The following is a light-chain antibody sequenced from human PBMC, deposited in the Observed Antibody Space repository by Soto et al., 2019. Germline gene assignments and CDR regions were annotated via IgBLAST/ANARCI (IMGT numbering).Light chain of an antibody. CDR3: LLYYGGAQLV. CDR1: TGAVTSGNY. CDR2: TTN. J-gene: IGLJ3*02. Sequence: QAVVTQEPSLTVSPGGTVTLTCASSTGAVTSGNYPSWFQQKPEQTPRTLIYTTNKKHSWTPARFSGSLLGDKAALTLSGAQPEDEAEYYCLLYYGGAQLVFGGGTKLTVL. V-gene: IGLV7-43*01.